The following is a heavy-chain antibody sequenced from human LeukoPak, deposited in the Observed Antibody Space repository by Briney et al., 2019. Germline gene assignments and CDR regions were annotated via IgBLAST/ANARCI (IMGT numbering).Heavy chain of an antibody. CDR2: IYYSGST. CDR1: GGSISSGGYY. D-gene: IGHD3-10*01. Sequence: SQTLSLTCTVSGGSISSGGYYWSWIRQHPGKGLEWIGYIYYSGSTYYNPSLKSRVTISVDTSKNQFSLKLSSVTAADTAVYYCAREGDSSGSLVNWFDPWGQGTLVTVSS. V-gene: IGHV4-31*03. CDR3: AREGDSSGSLVNWFDP. J-gene: IGHJ5*02.